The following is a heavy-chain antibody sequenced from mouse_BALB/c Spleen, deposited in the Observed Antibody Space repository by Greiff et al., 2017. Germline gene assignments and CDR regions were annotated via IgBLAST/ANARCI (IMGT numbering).Heavy chain of an antibody. Sequence: EVQLQESGPGLVKPSQSLSLTCSVTGYSITSGYYWNWIRQFPGNKLEWMGYISYDGSNNYNPSLKNRISITRDTSKNQFFLKLNSVTTEDTATYYCARDQLRLNWYFDVWGAGTTVTVSS. CDR3: ARDQLRLNWYFDV. J-gene: IGHJ1*01. V-gene: IGHV3-6*02. CDR2: ISYDGSN. D-gene: IGHD1-2*01. CDR1: GYSITSGYY.